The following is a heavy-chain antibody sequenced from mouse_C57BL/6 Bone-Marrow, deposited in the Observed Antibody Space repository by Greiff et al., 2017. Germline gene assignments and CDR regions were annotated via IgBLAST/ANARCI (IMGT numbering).Heavy chain of an antibody. D-gene: IGHD2-12*01. CDR3: ATSCYDGYFDY. Sequence: VQLQQPGAELVMPGASVKLSCKASGYTFTSYWMHWVKQRPGQGLEWIGEIDPSDSYTNYNQKFKGKSTLTVDKSSSTAYMQLSSLTSEDSAVYYCATSCYDGYFDYWGQGTTLTVSS. J-gene: IGHJ2*01. CDR2: IDPSDSYT. V-gene: IGHV1-69*01. CDR1: GYTFTSYW.